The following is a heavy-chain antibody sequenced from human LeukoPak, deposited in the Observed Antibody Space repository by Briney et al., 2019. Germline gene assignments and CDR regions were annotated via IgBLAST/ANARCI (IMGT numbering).Heavy chain of an antibody. CDR2: IYYSGST. Sequence: SETLSLTCTVSGGSISSYYWSWIRQPPGKGLEWIGYIYYSGSTNYNPSLKSRVTISVDTSKNQFSLKLSSVTAADTAVYYCASSPAHRGYCSGGSCYPDRSFDYWGQGTLVTVSS. D-gene: IGHD2-15*01. J-gene: IGHJ4*02. V-gene: IGHV4-59*01. CDR3: ASSPAHRGYCSGGSCYPDRSFDY. CDR1: GGSISSYY.